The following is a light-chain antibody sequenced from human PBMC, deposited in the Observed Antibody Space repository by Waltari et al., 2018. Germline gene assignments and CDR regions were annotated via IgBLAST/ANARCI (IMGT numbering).Light chain of an antibody. Sequence: DIQMTQSPSSLSASVGDTVTLTCRASQPVDTWLAWYQQKPGKAPKLLIYRASNLDTGVPSRFSGSGSETEFTLTIRDLHPEDVATYFCQQHDKSPWTFGQGTKVEIK. CDR2: RAS. J-gene: IGKJ1*01. CDR1: QPVDTW. V-gene: IGKV1-5*01. CDR3: QQHDKSPWT.